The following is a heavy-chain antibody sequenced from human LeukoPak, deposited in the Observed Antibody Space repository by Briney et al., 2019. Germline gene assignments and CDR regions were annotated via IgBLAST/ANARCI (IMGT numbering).Heavy chain of an antibody. CDR2: IWYDGSDK. V-gene: IGHV3-33*06. J-gene: IGHJ4*02. Sequence: GGSLTLSCAASGFTFSSYGMHWVRQPPGKGLEWVAVIWYDGSDKYYADSVKGRFTISRDNSKNTLYLQLNSLRAEDTAVYYCAKDREGVPADYWGQGTLVTVSS. CDR1: GFTFSSYG. CDR3: AKDREGVPADY. D-gene: IGHD2-2*01.